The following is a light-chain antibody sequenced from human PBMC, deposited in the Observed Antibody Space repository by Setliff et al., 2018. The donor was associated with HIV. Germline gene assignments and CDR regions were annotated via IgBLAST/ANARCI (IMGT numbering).Light chain of an antibody. CDR1: SSDVGTYNY. CDR2: EVS. V-gene: IGLV2-14*01. J-gene: IGLJ2*01. Sequence: QPALTPPASVSGSPGQSITISCTGTSSDVGTYNYVSWYQQHPGKAPKLMIYEVSHRPSGVSNRFSGSKSGDTASLTIFGLQAEDEADYYCSSYTTRSTVVFGGGTKGTVL. CDR3: SSYTTRSTVV.